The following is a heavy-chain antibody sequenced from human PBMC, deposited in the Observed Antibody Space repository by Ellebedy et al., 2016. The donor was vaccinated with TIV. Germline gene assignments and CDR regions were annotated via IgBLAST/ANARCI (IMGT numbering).Heavy chain of an antibody. V-gene: IGHV1-69*13. J-gene: IGHJ6*02. Sequence: SVKVSCXASGGTFSSYAISWVRQAPGQGLEWMGGIIPIFGTANYAQKFQGRVTITADESTSTAYMELSSLRSEDTAVYYCARAQGLTVTTDYYYGMDVWGQGTTVTVSS. CDR3: ARAQGLTVTTDYYYGMDV. CDR2: IIPIFGTA. D-gene: IGHD4-17*01. CDR1: GGTFSSYA.